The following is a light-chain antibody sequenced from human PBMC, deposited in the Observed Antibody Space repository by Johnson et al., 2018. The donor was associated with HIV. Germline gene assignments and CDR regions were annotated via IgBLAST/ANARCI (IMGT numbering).Light chain of an antibody. Sequence: QSVLTQPPSVSAAPGQKVTISCSGSSSNIGNNYVSWYQQLPGTAPKLLIYENNKRPSEIPDRISGSKSGTSATLGITGLQTGDEADYYCGTWDNSLSGCYVFGSGTKVTVL. CDR3: GTWDNSLSGCYV. V-gene: IGLV1-51*02. J-gene: IGLJ1*01. CDR1: SSNIGNNY. CDR2: ENN.